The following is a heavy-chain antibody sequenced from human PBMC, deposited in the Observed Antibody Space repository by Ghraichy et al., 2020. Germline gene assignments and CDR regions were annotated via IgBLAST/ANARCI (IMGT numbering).Heavy chain of an antibody. CDR2: IFHSGST. Sequence: SETLSLTCRVSGGSISSNNWWSWVRQPPGKGLEWIGEIFHSGSTNYNPSLKSRVTISVDKSKNQFSLKLSSVTAADTAVYYCARLPLASEPYSNSWARPNWGQGTLVTVSS. CDR1: GGSISSNNW. V-gene: IGHV4-4*02. CDR3: ARLPLASEPYSNSWARPN. J-gene: IGHJ4*02. D-gene: IGHD6-13*01.